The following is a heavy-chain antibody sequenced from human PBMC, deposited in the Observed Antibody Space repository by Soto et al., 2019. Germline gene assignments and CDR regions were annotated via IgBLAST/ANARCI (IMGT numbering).Heavy chain of an antibody. CDR2: IYWDDDK. Sequence: QITLKESGPTLVKPTQTLTLTCTFSGFSLSTSGVGVGWIRQPPGKALEWLALIYWDDDKRHSPSLKSRLTIXKDLSXXQVVLTMTNMDPVDTATYYCARITYYYDSSGYFDYWGQGTLVTVSS. CDR3: ARITYYYDSSGYFDY. V-gene: IGHV2-5*02. D-gene: IGHD3-22*01. CDR1: GFSLSTSGVG. J-gene: IGHJ4*02.